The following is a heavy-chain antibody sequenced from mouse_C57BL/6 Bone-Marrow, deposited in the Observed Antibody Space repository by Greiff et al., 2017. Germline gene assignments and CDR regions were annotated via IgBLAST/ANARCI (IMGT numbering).Heavy chain of an antibody. CDR1: GYTFTDYY. V-gene: IGHV1-19*01. J-gene: IGHJ2*01. CDR3: ARSWDYFDY. CDR2: INPYNGGT. D-gene: IGHD4-1*01. Sequence: EVQLQQSGPVLVKPGASVKMSCKASGYTFTDYYMNWVKQSHGKSLEWIGVINPYNGGTSYNQKFKGKATLTVDKSSSTAYMELNSLTSEDSAVYYCARSWDYFDYWGQGTTLTVSS.